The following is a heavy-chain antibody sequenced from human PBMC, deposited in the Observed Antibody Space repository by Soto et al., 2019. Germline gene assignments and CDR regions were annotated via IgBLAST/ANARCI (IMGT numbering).Heavy chain of an antibody. J-gene: IGHJ6*02. CDR3: ARGVLEWLPLMGREYYYYGMDV. V-gene: IGHV4-59*01. D-gene: IGHD3-3*01. CDR2: IYYSGST. CDR1: GGSISSYY. Sequence: PSETLSLTCTVSGGSISSYYWSWIRQPPGKGLEWIGYIYYSGSTNYNPSLKSRVTISVDTSKNQFSLKLSSVTAADTAVYYCARGVLEWLPLMGREYYYYGMDVWGQGTTVTVSS.